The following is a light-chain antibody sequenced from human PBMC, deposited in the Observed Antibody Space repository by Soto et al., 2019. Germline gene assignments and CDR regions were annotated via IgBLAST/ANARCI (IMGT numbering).Light chain of an antibody. CDR1: SSDVGGYNY. J-gene: IGLJ2*01. CDR3: RSYAGPTNAL. V-gene: IGLV2-14*01. Sequence: QSVLTQPASVSGSPGQSITISCTGTSSDVGGYNYVSWYQQHPGKAPKLMIYDVSNRPSGVSNRFSGSKSGNTASLTISGLQADYEADYYSRSYAGPTNALFGGGTNLTVL. CDR2: DVS.